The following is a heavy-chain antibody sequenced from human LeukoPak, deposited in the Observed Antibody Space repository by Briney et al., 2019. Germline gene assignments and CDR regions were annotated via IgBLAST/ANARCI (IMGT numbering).Heavy chain of an antibody. J-gene: IGHJ6*02. CDR3: AVSLTTGGYYGMDV. Sequence: SVKVSCKASGGTFSSYAISWVRQAPGQGLEWMGGIIPIFGTANYAQKFQGRVTITADESTSTAYMELSSLRSEDTAVYFCAVSLTTGGYYGMDVWGQGTTVTVSS. D-gene: IGHD1-1*01. CDR1: GGTFSSYA. CDR2: IIPIFGTA. V-gene: IGHV1-69*13.